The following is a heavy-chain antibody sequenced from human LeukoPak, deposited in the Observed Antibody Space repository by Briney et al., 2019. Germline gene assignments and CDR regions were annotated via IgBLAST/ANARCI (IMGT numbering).Heavy chain of an antibody. Sequence: ASVKVSCKASDYPFTSYGITWVQQAPGQGLEWMGWISAYNGNTKYAQKLQGRVTMTTDTSTSTAYMELRSLRSDDTAVYYCARDCYDSSGYLPFDYWGQGSPVTVS. CDR3: ARDCYDSSGYLPFDY. CDR2: ISAYNGNT. J-gene: IGHJ4*02. D-gene: IGHD3-22*01. CDR1: DYPFTSYG. V-gene: IGHV1-18*01.